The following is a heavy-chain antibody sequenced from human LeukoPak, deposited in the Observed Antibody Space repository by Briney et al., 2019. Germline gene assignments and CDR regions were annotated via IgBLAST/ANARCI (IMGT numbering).Heavy chain of an antibody. CDR3: ANLGSSELRVPASQGN. J-gene: IGHJ4*02. CDR1: GFTFSSYA. Sequence: GGSLRLSCAASGFTFSSYAMSWARQAPGKGLEWVSAVSGRGYSTYYADSVKGRFTISRDNSKNTVFLQMSSLRVEDTAVYYCANLGSSELRVPASQGNWGQGTLVTVSS. V-gene: IGHV3-23*01. D-gene: IGHD2-2*01. CDR2: VSGRGYST.